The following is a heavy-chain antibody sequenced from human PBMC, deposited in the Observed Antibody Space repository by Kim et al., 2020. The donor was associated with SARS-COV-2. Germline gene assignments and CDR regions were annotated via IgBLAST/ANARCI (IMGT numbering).Heavy chain of an antibody. D-gene: IGHD2-15*01. V-gene: IGHV3-30*02. CDR3: VKEAAFTAVVVDYYFDY. Sequence: SVGGRFTISRDKSKNTLYLHMNSLRTEDTALYYCVKEAAFTAVVVDYYFDYWGQGTLVTVSS. J-gene: IGHJ4*02.